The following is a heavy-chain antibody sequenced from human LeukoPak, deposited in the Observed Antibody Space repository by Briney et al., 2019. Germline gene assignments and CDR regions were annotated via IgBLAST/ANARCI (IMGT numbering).Heavy chain of an antibody. D-gene: IGHD6-6*01. CDR3: ARGSLGYLVPFQH. CDR1: GGSISSSIYY. Sequence: PSETLSLTCIVSGGSISSSIYYWAWVRQPPGKGLEWIGTVFYNGATQYSPSLKSRVTISVDTSKNQFSLKLSSVTAADTAVYYCARGSLGYLVPFQHWGQGTLVTVSS. J-gene: IGHJ1*01. V-gene: IGHV4-39*07. CDR2: VFYNGAT.